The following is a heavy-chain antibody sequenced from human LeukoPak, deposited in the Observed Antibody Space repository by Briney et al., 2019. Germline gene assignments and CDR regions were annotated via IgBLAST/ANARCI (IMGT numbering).Heavy chain of an antibody. J-gene: IGHJ4*02. D-gene: IGHD2-2*01. V-gene: IGHV4-39*01. CDR2: IYYSGST. CDR1: GGSISSSSYY. CDR3: ARIPKTVVPAAIRIGPFDY. Sequence: SETLSLTCTVSGGSISSSSYYWGWIRQPPGKGLEWIGSIYYSGSTYYNPSLKSRVTISVDTSKNQFSLKLSSVTAADTAVYYCARIPKTVVPAAIRIGPFDYWGQGTLVTVSS.